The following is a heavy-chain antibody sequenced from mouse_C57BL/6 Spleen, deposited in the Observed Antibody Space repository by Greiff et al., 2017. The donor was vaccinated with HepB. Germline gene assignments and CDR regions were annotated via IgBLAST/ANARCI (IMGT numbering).Heavy chain of an antibody. CDR2: IRNKANGYTT. CDR3: VKAVSSGSSYTWFAY. V-gene: IGHV7-4*01. CDR1: GFTFNDYQ. J-gene: IGHJ3*01. Sequence: VQLQQSGGGLVQPGASLRLSCAASGFTFNDYQMSWVRQAPGKGPEWLALIRNKANGYTTEYTASVKGRFTISRDNSQNILYLQMNTLRAEDSATYYCVKAVSSGSSYTWFAYWGQGTLVTVSA. D-gene: IGHD1-1*01.